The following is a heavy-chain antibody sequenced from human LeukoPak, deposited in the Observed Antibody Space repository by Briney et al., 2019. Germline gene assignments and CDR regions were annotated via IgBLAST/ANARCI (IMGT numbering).Heavy chain of an antibody. CDR2: IAYDGNNK. CDR1: GFTFNTYA. V-gene: IGHV3-30-3*01. J-gene: IGHJ4*02. D-gene: IGHD7-27*01. Sequence: GGSLRLSCVASGFTFNTYAMHWVRQAPGKGLEWVAVIAYDGNNKFYADSVKGRFTVSRDNTKNTLYLQMNGLRAEDTAVYYCARDNNWGSTHYWGQGTLVTVSS. CDR3: ARDNNWGSTHY.